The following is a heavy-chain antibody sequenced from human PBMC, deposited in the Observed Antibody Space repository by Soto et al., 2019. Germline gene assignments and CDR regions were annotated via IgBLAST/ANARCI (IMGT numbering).Heavy chain of an antibody. D-gene: IGHD3-3*01. Sequence: QVQLQESGPGLVKPSGTLSLTCAVSGDSFTNNNCWNWVRQPPGKGLEWIGEIYDSGTTNDNPTLKSRVTISVDKSENQFSLKLNSQTAADTAVYYCARGRITTFGVVITGYGFDVWGQGTTVTVSS. J-gene: IGHJ6*02. CDR1: GDSFTNNNC. CDR2: IYDSGTT. V-gene: IGHV4-4*02. CDR3: ARGRITTFGVVITGYGFDV.